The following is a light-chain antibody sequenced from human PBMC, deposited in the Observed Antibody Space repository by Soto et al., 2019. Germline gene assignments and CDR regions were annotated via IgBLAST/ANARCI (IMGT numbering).Light chain of an antibody. CDR2: DAS. J-gene: IGKJ5*01. CDR3: QQRSNWPT. V-gene: IGKV3-11*01. Sequence: EIVLTQSPATLSLSPGERATLSCRASQSISFYLTWYTHKPGHAPSLLIYDASNRATGIPARFSGSGYGTDFTLTISSLEPEDFAVYYCQQRSNWPTVGQGTRVALK. CDR1: QSISFY.